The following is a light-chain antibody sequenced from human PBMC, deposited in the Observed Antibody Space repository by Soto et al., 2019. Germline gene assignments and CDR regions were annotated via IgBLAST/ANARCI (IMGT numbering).Light chain of an antibody. CDR3: QQYNNCPT. CDR1: QSVNSN. Sequence: EIVMTQSPATLSVSPGERATLPCRASQSVNSNLAWYQQKPGQAPRLLIYGASTRATGVPARFSGSGSGTEFTLTVRSLQSEDFAVYFCQQYNNCPTFGQGTKVEIK. V-gene: IGKV3-15*01. CDR2: GAS. J-gene: IGKJ1*01.